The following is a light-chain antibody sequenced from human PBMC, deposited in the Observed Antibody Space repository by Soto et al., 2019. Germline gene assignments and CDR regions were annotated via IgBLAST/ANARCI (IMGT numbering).Light chain of an antibody. V-gene: IGKV3-15*01. CDR1: QSISTN. CDR2: GAS. J-gene: IGKJ1*01. CDR3: LQYNNWHTWT. Sequence: IVMTQYPATLSVSPGERATLSWGASQSISTNLAWYQQKPGQAPRLLIYGASTRATGIPVSFSGSRSAAEFTLTINSLKSADFAAYYCLQYNNWHTWTFGHGTQVDI.